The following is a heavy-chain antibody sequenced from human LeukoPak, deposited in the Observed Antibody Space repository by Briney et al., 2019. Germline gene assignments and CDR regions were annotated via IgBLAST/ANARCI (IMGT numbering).Heavy chain of an antibody. CDR1: GGSISSYY. CDR3: ARLIGDIAVSGTSWFDP. Sequence: TSETLSLTCTVSGGSISSYYWSWIRQPAGKGLEWIGRIYSSGSTNYNPSLKSRVTMSVDTSKNQFSLELSSVTAADTAVYYCARLIGDIAVSGTSWFDPWGQGTLVTVSS. CDR2: IYSSGST. V-gene: IGHV4-4*07. J-gene: IGHJ5*02. D-gene: IGHD6-19*01.